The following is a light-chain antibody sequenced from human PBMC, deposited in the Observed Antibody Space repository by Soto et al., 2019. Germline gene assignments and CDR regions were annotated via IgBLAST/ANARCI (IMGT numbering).Light chain of an antibody. Sequence: MMMTQSPATLSVSRGERVTLSCTTSHRVDSNVSWCQQKPGKATRXLLYXASTRATGIPVRFSGSGFGTEFTLTISSLQSEDLEVYCCQQYKNWPLFGQGTRLEIK. J-gene: IGKJ5*01. V-gene: IGKV3-15*01. CDR2: XAS. CDR3: QQYKNWPL. CDR1: HRVDSN.